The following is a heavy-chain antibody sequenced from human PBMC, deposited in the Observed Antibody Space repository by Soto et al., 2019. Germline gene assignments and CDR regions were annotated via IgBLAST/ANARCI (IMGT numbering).Heavy chain of an antibody. Sequence: GGSLRLSCAASGFTFSSYWMSWVRQAPGKGLEWVANIKQDGSEKYYVDSVKGRFTISRDNAKNSLYLQMNSLRAEDTAVYYCARWFGLLWFGERLFRGDYYYYMDVWGKGTTVTVSS. D-gene: IGHD3-10*01. CDR2: IKQDGSEK. V-gene: IGHV3-7*01. CDR3: ARWFGLLWFGERLFRGDYYYYMDV. CDR1: GFTFSSYW. J-gene: IGHJ6*03.